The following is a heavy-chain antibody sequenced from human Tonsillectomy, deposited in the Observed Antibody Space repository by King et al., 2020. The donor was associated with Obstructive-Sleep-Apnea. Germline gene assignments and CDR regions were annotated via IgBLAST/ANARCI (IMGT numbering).Heavy chain of an antibody. CDR2: MDPSDSYT. Sequence: QLVQSGAEVKKPGESLRISCKGSGYSFTSYWISLVRQMPGKGLEWVGRMDPSDSYTNYSPSFQGHVTISADKSISTAYLQWSSLKASDTAMYYCARLYYYDSSGYSHFDYWGQGTLVTVSS. J-gene: IGHJ4*02. V-gene: IGHV5-10-1*01. CDR3: ARLYYYDSSGYSHFDY. D-gene: IGHD3-22*01. CDR1: GYSFTSYW.